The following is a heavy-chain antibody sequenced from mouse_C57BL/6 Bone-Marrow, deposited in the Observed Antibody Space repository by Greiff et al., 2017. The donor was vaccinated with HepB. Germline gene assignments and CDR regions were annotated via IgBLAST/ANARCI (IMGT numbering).Heavy chain of an antibody. CDR1: GFSLTSYG. CDR2: IWSGGST. J-gene: IGHJ3*01. D-gene: IGHD2-5*01. Sequence: VKLVESGPGLVQPSQSLSITCTVSGFSLTSYGVHWVRQSPGKGLEWLGVIWSGGSTDYNAAFISRLSISKDNSKSQVFFKRNSLQADDTAIYYCARKGDSNYSWCAYWGPGTLVTVSA. CDR3: ARKGDSNYSWCAY. V-gene: IGHV2-2*01.